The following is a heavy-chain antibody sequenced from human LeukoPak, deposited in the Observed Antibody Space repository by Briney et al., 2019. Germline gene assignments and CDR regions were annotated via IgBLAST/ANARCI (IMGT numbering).Heavy chain of an antibody. CDR3: ARGPSYLGYCSGGSCQQRTRKYYFDY. Sequence: ASVKVSCKASGYTFTGYYTHWVRQAPGQGLEWMGWINPNSGGTNYAQKFQGRVTMTRDTSISTAYMELSRLRSDDTAVYYCARGPSYLGYCSGGSCQQRTRKYYFDYWGQGTLVTVSS. D-gene: IGHD2-15*01. CDR1: GYTFTGYY. J-gene: IGHJ4*02. CDR2: INPNSGGT. V-gene: IGHV1-2*02.